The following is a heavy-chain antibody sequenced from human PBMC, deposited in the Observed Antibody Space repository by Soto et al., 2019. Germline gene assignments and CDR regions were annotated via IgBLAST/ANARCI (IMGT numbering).Heavy chain of an antibody. J-gene: IGHJ4*02. CDR2: IYWDDDK. CDR1: GFTLTNRGVG. V-gene: IGHV2-5*02. D-gene: IGHD3-16*01. Sequence: ITLRESGPTLVKPTQTLTLTCSFSGFTLTNRGVGVAWIRQPPGKGLEWLALIYWDDDKRYSSSLKSRLTXTXDXXKHQVVLKMTNMDPVDTASYYCAHSAGRFPGYFDYWGQGALVTVSS. CDR3: AHSAGRFPGYFDY.